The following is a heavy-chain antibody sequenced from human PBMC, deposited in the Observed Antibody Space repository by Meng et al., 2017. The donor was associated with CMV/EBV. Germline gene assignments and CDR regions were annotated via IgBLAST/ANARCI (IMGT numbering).Heavy chain of an antibody. J-gene: IGHJ4*02. CDR3: AREGVVGTTIYFDY. Sequence: SVKVSCKASGGTFSNYGVNWVRQAPGQGLEWMGGIIPIFGTANYARKFQGRVTITTDESTTTAYMELSSLRADDTAVYYCAREGVVGTTIYFDYWGQGTLVTVSS. CDR1: GGTFSNYG. CDR2: IIPIFGTA. V-gene: IGHV1-69*05. D-gene: IGHD1-1*01.